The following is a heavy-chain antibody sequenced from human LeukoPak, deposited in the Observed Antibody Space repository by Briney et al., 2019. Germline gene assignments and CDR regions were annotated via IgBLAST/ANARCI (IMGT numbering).Heavy chain of an antibody. V-gene: IGHV4-59*01. CDR1: GATISSYD. CDR2: IYYSGST. J-gene: IGHJ5*02. D-gene: IGHD3-10*01. Sequence: KPSETLSLTCAASGATISSYDRSWIRQPPGKGLEWMGSIYYSGSTNYNTSLKSRVTISLDTSMIQFSLKLSSVTAADTAVYFCARDCTSGSYYHTLCDPWGQGALVTVSS. CDR3: ARDCTSGSYYHTLCDP.